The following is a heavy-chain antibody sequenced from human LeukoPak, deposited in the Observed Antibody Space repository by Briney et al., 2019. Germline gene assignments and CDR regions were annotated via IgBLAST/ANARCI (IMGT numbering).Heavy chain of an antibody. V-gene: IGHV3-9*01. D-gene: IGHD3-3*01. CDR3: AKGTHYDFWSGEYDY. Sequence: PGGSLRLSCAAPGFTFDDYAMHWVRQAPGKGLEWVSGISWNSGGIGYADSVKGRFTISRDNAKNSLYLQMNSLRAEDTALYYCAKGTHYDFWSGEYDYWGQGTLVTVSS. J-gene: IGHJ4*02. CDR1: GFTFDDYA. CDR2: ISWNSGGI.